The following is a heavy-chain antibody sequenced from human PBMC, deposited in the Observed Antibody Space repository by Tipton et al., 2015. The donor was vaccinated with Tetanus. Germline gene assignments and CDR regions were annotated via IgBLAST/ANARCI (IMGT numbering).Heavy chain of an antibody. CDR3: AREAAATGTSLFDY. V-gene: IGHV4-4*02. CDR1: GGSISSNYW. D-gene: IGHD6-13*01. Sequence: TLSLTCAVSGGSISSNYWWSWVRQSPGTGLEWIGEISHNGSTNYNPSLKSRVTISVDKSTNQFSLRLGSVTAADTAMYYCAREAAATGTSLFDYWGRGALVTVSS. J-gene: IGHJ4*02. CDR2: ISHNGST.